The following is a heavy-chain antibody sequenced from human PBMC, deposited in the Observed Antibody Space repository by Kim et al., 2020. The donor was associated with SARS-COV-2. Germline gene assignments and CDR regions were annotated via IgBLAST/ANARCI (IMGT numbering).Heavy chain of an antibody. Sequence: GGSLRLSCAASGFTFSSYSMNWVRQAPGKGLEWVSSISSSSSYIYYADSVKGRFTISRDNAKNSLYLQMNSLRAEDTAVYYCARDFRPGSGWSYYYYYGMDVWGQGTTVTVS. D-gene: IGHD6-19*01. CDR3: ARDFRPGSGWSYYYYYGMDV. CDR1: GFTFSSYS. CDR2: ISSSSSYI. J-gene: IGHJ6*02. V-gene: IGHV3-21*01.